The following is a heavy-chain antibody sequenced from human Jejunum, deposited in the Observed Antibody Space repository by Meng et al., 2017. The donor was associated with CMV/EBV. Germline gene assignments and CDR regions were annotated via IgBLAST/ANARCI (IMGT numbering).Heavy chain of an antibody. CDR3: ARVLKGGTYFDN. D-gene: IGHD1-26*01. J-gene: IGHJ4*02. CDR2: ISISGYR. CDR1: GFSFRNSM. V-gene: IGHV3-21*01. Sequence: AASGFSFRNSMMNWVRQAPGKGLEWVSSISISGYRYYADSVKGRFTISRDDAESSLFLQMNSLGAEDTAVYYCARVLKGGTYFDNWGQGTQVTVSS.